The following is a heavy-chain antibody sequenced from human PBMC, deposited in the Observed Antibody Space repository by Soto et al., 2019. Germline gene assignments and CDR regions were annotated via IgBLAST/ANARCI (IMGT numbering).Heavy chain of an antibody. CDR2: VSHDGRNT. CDR1: GFTFSDYA. J-gene: IGHJ4*02. D-gene: IGHD6-19*01. Sequence: VQLVESGGGVVQPGRSLRLSCAASGFTFSDYAMHWVRQAPGKGLEWVAVVSHDGRNTHYAESVKGRITISRDSSKNTVSLEMTSLRAEDTAVYYCAKGGRQWLVTSDFNYWGQGALVTVSS. CDR3: AKGGRQWLVTSDFNY. V-gene: IGHV3-30*18.